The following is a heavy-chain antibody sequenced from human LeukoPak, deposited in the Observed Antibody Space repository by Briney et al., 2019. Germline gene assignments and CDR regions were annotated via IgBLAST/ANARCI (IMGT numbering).Heavy chain of an antibody. CDR1: GGSISSSSYY. D-gene: IGHD2-21*01. CDR2: IYYSGST. J-gene: IGHJ6*01. Sequence: SETLSLTCTVSGGSISSSSYYWGWIRQPPGKGLEWIGSIYYSGSTYYNPSLKSRVTISVDTSKNQFSLKLSSVTAADTAVYYCATTEKNRYYINLWGPGTTVIVSS. V-gene: IGHV4-39*01. CDR3: ATTEKNRYYINL.